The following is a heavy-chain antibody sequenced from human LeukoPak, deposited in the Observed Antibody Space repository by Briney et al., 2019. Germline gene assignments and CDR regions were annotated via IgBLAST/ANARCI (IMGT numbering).Heavy chain of an antibody. Sequence: GASVNVSCKASGYTFTGYYMHWVRQAPGQGLEWMGWINPNSGGTNYAQKFQGRVTMTRDTSISTAYMELSRLRSDDTAVHYCARDLLGVIDFDYWGQGTLVTVSS. CDR3: ARDLLGVIDFDY. CDR2: INPNSGGT. V-gene: IGHV1-2*02. CDR1: GYTFTGYY. D-gene: IGHD3-16*02. J-gene: IGHJ4*02.